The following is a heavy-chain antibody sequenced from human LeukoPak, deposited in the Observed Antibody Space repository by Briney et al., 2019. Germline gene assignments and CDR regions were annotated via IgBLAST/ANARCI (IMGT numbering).Heavy chain of an antibody. CDR1: GFTFSRSG. CDR3: AREGVNKYGGSDHSPGY. CDR2: LWYDGSNK. J-gene: IGHJ4*02. V-gene: IGHV3-33*01. D-gene: IGHD4/OR15-4a*01. Sequence: GGSLRLSCAASGFTFSRSGMHWVRQAPGKGLEWVAVLWYDGSNKDYADSVRGRFTISRDNSKNILYLQMNSLRAEDTAVYYCAREGVNKYGGSDHSPGYWGQGTLVTVSS.